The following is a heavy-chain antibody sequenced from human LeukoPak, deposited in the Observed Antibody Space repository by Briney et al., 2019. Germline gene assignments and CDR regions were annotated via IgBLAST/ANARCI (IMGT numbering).Heavy chain of an antibody. Sequence: SETVSLTCTVSAASISSYYWSWIRQPPGKGLEWIGYIYYSGSTNYNPSLKSRVAISVDTSKNQVSLRLSSVTAADTAAYYCARGGSIVGTTPHDTFDIWGQGTVVSVS. J-gene: IGHJ3*02. CDR1: AASISSYY. V-gene: IGHV4-59*01. CDR2: IYYSGST. CDR3: ARGGSIVGTTPHDTFDI. D-gene: IGHD1-26*01.